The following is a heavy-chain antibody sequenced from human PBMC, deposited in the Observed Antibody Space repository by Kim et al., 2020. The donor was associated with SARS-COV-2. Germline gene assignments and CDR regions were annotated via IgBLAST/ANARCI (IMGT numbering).Heavy chain of an antibody. D-gene: IGHD5-12*01. J-gene: IGHJ5*02. CDR3: TTEWPA. CDR2: TDGGTT. Sequence: TDGGTTGYAAPVKGRFTISRDDSKNTLYLQMNSRKTEDTAVYYCTTEWPAWGQGTLVTVSS. V-gene: IGHV3-15*01.